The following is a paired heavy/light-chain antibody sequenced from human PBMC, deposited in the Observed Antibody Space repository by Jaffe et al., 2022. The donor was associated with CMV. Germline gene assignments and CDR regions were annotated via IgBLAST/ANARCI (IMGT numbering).Light chain of an antibody. CDR2: SDN. V-gene: IGLV1-44*01. CDR1: SSNVGSHV. CDR3: AVWADSLNGYV. Sequence: QSVLTQPPSASGTPGQRVTMSCSGSSSNVGSHVVNWYQQLPGTAPKLLIYSDNRRPSGVPDRFSGSKSGTSAALAISGLQSEDEADYYCAVWADSLNGYVFGAGTKVTVL. J-gene: IGLJ1*01.
Heavy chain of an antibody. V-gene: IGHV3-48*03. D-gene: IGHD2-2*01. CDR1: GFPFNSYE. J-gene: IGHJ3*02. CDR3: ARELVGSGPAFDI. CDR2: ISSSGNTI. Sequence: EVQLVESGGGLVQPGGSLRLSCAASGFPFNSYEMNWVRQAPGKGLEWVSYISSSGNTIHYADSVKGRFAISRDDAKNSLYLQLNSLRAEDTAIYYCARELVGSGPAFDIWGRGTMVNVSS.